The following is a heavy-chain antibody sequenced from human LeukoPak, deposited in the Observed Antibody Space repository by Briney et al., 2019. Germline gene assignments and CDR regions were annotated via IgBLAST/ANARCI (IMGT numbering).Heavy chain of an antibody. CDR1: GFTVSSNY. D-gene: IGHD2-2*01. CDR3: ARDMGYCSSTSCYLYFQH. V-gene: IGHV3-53*01. CDR2: IYSGGST. Sequence: GGSLRLSCAASGFTVSSNYMSWVRQAPGKGLEWVSVIYSGGSTYHADSVKGRFTISRDNSKNTLYLQMNSLRAEDTAVYYCARDMGYCSSTSCYLYFQHWGQGTLVTVSS. J-gene: IGHJ1*01.